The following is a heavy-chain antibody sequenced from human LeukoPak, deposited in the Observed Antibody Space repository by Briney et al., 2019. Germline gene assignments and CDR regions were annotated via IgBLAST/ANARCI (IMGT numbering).Heavy chain of an antibody. Sequence: SMKPSCKASRVAFSSYAISWVRQAPGQRLEWMGRIIPILGIANYAQKFQGRVTITADKSTSTAYMELSSLRSEDTAVYYCARATPITMIEYFDYWGQGTLVTVSS. D-gene: IGHD3-22*01. CDR2: IIPILGIA. CDR1: RVAFSSYA. J-gene: IGHJ4*02. V-gene: IGHV1-69*04. CDR3: ARATPITMIEYFDY.